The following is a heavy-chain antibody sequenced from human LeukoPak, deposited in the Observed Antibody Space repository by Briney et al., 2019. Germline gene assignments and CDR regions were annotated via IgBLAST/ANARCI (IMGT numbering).Heavy chain of an antibody. J-gene: IGHJ6*03. V-gene: IGHV3-30-3*01. CDR1: GFTFSSYA. CDR3: AKGYKQWLVGSDYYYMDV. Sequence: GGSLRLSCAASGFTFSSYAMHWVRQAPGKGLEWVAVISYDGSNKYCADSVKGRFTISRDNSKNTLFLQMNSLRAEDTAVYYCAKGYKQWLVGSDYYYMDVWGKGTTVTVSS. D-gene: IGHD6-19*01. CDR2: ISYDGSNK.